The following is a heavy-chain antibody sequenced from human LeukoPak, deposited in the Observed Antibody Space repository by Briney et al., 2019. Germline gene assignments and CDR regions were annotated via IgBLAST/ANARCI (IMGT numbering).Heavy chain of an antibody. V-gene: IGHV4-59*08. D-gene: IGHD6-13*01. CDR3: ARGTQQLDIQH. CDR2: IYYSGST. CDR1: GGSISSYY. Sequence: PSETLSLTCTVSGGSISSYYWSWIRQPPGKGLEWIGYIYYSGSTNYNPSLTSRVTISVDTSKNQFSLKLSSVTAADTAVYYCARGTQQLDIQHWGEGTLVTVSS. J-gene: IGHJ1*01.